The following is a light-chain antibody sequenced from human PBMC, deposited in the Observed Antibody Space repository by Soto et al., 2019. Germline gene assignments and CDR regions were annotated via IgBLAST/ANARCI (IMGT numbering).Light chain of an antibody. CDR1: QSINIY. CDR2: VAS. CDR3: QQSFSTPQT. Sequence: DIQMTQSPSSLSASVGDSVTITCRASQSINIYLSWYQQKSGKAPKLLINVASTLQGGVPSRFSGNGSGTEFTLAISSLQPEDSATYYCQQSFSTPQTFGGGTKVDIK. V-gene: IGKV1-39*01. J-gene: IGKJ4*01.